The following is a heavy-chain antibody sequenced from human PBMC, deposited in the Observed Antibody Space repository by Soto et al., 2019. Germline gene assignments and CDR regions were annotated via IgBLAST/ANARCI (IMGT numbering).Heavy chain of an antibody. Sequence: GASVKVSCKASGGTFSSYAISWVRQAPGQGLEWMGGIIPIFGTANYAQKFQGRVTITADESTSTAYMELSSLRSEDTAVYYCATGYDFWSGYQPYWGQGTLVTVSS. V-gene: IGHV1-69*13. D-gene: IGHD3-3*01. CDR3: ATGYDFWSGYQPY. CDR1: GGTFSSYA. CDR2: IIPIFGTA. J-gene: IGHJ4*02.